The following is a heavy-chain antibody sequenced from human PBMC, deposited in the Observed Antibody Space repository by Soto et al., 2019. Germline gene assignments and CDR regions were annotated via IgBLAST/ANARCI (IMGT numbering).Heavy chain of an antibody. CDR1: GFSFSTW. J-gene: IGHJ4*02. Sequence: PGGSLRLSCAASGFSFSTWMHWVRQAPGKGLVWVSHINSDGSTTNYVDSVKGRFTISRDNAKNTLFLQMNSLRAEDTATYYCERGTASSDVRRLFDYGGQGTLVTVPS. CDR3: ERGTASSDVRRLFDY. V-gene: IGHV3-74*01. CDR2: INSDGSTT. D-gene: IGHD3-10*01.